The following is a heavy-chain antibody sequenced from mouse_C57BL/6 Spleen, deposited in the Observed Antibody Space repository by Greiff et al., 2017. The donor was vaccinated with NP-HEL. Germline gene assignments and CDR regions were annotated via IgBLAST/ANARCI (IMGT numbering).Heavy chain of an antibody. D-gene: IGHD1-1*01. CDR2: ISDGGSYT. CDR3: ARDKGGYGSSFFDY. CDR1: GFTFSSYA. V-gene: IGHV5-4*01. J-gene: IGHJ2*01. Sequence: EVMLVESGGGLVKPGGSLKLSCAASGFTFSSYAMSWVRQTPEKRLEWVATISDGGSYTYYPDNVKGRFTISRDNAKNNLYLQMSHLKSEDTAMYYCARDKGGYGSSFFDYWGQGTTLTVSS.